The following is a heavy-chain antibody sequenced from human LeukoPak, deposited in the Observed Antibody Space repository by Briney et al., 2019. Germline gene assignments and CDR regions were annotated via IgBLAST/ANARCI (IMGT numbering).Heavy chain of an antibody. CDR3: ARVNFWSGPMSGYYYYGMDV. CDR2: INPSGGST. J-gene: IGHJ6*02. V-gene: IGHV1-46*01. CDR1: GYTFTSYY. D-gene: IGHD3-3*01. Sequence: GASVTVSCKASGYTFTSYYMHWVRQAPGNGLEWMGIINPSGGSTSYAEKFQGRVTMTRDTSTSTVYMELSSLRSEDTAVYYCARVNFWSGPMSGYYYYGMDVWGQGTTVTVSS.